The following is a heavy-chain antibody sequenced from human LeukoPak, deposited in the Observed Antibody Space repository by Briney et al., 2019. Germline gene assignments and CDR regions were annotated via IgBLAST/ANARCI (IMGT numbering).Heavy chain of an antibody. CDR3: ARDPYSGSYASYYYYYMDV. Sequence: GGSLRLSCAASGFTFNNDNMNWVRQAPGKGLEWVSSITSSGSYIFYADSVKGRFTIARENDKNSLYLQMNSLGAEDTAVYFGARDPYSGSYASYYYYYMDVWGKGTTVTVSS. D-gene: IGHD1-26*01. CDR2: ITSSGSYI. J-gene: IGHJ6*03. V-gene: IGHV3-21*01. CDR1: GFTFNNDN.